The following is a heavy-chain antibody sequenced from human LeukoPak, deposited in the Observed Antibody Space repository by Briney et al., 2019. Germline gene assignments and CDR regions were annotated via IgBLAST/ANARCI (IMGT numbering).Heavy chain of an antibody. CDR1: GFAFRHYG. V-gene: IGHV3-23*01. Sequence: PGGSLRLSCSASGFAFRHYGMSWVRQAPGTGLDWVASLSGSGENTFYAESVKGRFTVSRDNSKNTVFLQMNSLRAEDTAIYYCAKHQADGFCSSVLCPKYYYAMDVWGKGTTVTVSS. J-gene: IGHJ6*04. CDR3: AKHQADGFCSSVLCPKYYYAMDV. CDR2: LSGSGENT. D-gene: IGHD2-2*03.